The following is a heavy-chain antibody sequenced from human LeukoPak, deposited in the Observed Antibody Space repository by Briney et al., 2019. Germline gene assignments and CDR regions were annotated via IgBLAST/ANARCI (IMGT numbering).Heavy chain of an antibody. CDR3: AREGYSGSYYDFDY. CDR2: IIPIFGTA. CDR1: GGTFSSYA. Sequence: ASVKVSCKASGGTFSSYAISWVRQAPGQGLEWMGGIIPIFGTANYAQKFQGRVTITADESTSTAYMELSSLRSDDTAVYYCAREGYSGSYYDFDYWGQGTLVTVSS. J-gene: IGHJ4*02. D-gene: IGHD1-26*01. V-gene: IGHV1-69*13.